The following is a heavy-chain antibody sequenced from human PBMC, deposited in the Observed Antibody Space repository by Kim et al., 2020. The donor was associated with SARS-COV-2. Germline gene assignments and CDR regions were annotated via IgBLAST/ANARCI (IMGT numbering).Heavy chain of an antibody. V-gene: IGHV3-30*18. D-gene: IGHD3-10*01. CDR2: ISYDGSNK. CDR3: AKDDNLLMVRGVISGWFDP. CDR1: GFTFSSYG. J-gene: IGHJ5*02. Sequence: GGSLRLSCAASGFTFSSYGMHWVRQAPGKGLEWVAVISYDGSNKYYSDSVQGRFTISRDNSKNTLFLQMNSLRTEDTAVYYCAKDDNLLMVRGVISGWFDPWGQGTLVTVSS.